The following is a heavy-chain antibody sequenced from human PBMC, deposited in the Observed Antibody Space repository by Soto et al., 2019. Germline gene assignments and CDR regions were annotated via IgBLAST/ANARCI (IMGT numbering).Heavy chain of an antibody. Sequence: HPGGSLRLSCAASGFTFDDYAMHWVRQTPGKGLEWVSGISWNSGTIGYADSVKGRFTISRDNAKNSLYLQMNSLRADDTAFYYCAKGSGIYYDSSGYYFEYWGQGVPVTVSS. CDR1: GFTFDDYA. J-gene: IGHJ4*02. CDR2: ISWNSGTI. D-gene: IGHD3-22*01. V-gene: IGHV3-9*01. CDR3: AKGSGIYYDSSGYYFEY.